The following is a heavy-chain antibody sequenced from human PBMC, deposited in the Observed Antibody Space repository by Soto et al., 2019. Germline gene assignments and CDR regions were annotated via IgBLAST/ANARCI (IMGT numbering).Heavy chain of an antibody. CDR2: IWYDGSNK. CDR3: ARDIGTTVLRNCFDP. V-gene: IGHV3-33*01. Sequence: QVQLVESGGGVVQPGTSLRLSCAASGFTFSSYGMHWVRQAPGKALEWVAVIWYDGSNKYYADSVKGRFTISRDNSKNSLNMQMNSLRADDTAVYYCARDIGTTVLRNCFDPWGQGTLVTVCS. D-gene: IGHD4-4*01. J-gene: IGHJ5*02. CDR1: GFTFSSYG.